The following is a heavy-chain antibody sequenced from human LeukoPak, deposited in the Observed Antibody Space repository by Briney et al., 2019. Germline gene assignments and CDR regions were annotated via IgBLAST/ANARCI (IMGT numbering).Heavy chain of an antibody. CDR3: ARVAGYCDSTSNCYSDY. CDR1: GFTFNIYT. V-gene: IGHV3-21*01. CDR2: ISSSSSNL. D-gene: IGHD2-2*01. J-gene: IGHJ4*02. Sequence: GGSLRLSCAASGFTFNIYTMNWVRQSPGKGLEWVSSISSSSSNLYYADSVKGRFTISKDSAKNSLYLQMNSLRAEDTAVYYCARVAGYCDSTSNCYSDYWGQGTLVTVSS.